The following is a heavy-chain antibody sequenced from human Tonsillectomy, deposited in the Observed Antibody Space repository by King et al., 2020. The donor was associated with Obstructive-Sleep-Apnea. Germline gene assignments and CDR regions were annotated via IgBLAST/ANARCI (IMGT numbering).Heavy chain of an antibody. J-gene: IGHJ6*02. Sequence: VQLVESGGVVVQPGGSLRVSCAASGFTFDDYTMHWVRQAPGKGLEWVSLISWDGGSTYYADSVKGRFTISRDNSKNSLYLQMNTLRTEDTALYYCAKGTWNDDEGSYYYYGMDVWGQGTTVTVSS. D-gene: IGHD1-1*01. V-gene: IGHV3-43*01. CDR2: ISWDGGST. CDR3: AKGTWNDDEGSYYYYGMDV. CDR1: GFTFDDYT.